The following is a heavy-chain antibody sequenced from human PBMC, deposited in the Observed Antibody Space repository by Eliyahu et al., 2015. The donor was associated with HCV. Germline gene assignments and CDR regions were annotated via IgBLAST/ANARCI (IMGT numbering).Heavy chain of an antibody. D-gene: IGHD1-7*01. CDR3: AKHGVTGSKVFEY. CDR2: INGNGDKG. J-gene: IGHJ4*02. Sequence: EVLLLESGGGLIQPGGSLRLSCAASGFTFSSYGMTWVRQAPGKGLGWVSAINGNGDKGDYADSVKGRFTISRDNSKNTVYLQMESLRADDTAVYYCAKHGVTGSKVFEYWGQGTLVTVSS. V-gene: IGHV3-23*01. CDR1: GFTFSSYG.